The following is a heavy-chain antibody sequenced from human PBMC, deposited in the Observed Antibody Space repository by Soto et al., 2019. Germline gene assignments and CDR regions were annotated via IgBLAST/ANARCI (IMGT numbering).Heavy chain of an antibody. CDR1: GFTFSSYA. Sequence: EVQLLESGGGLVQPGGSLRLSCAASGFTFSSYAMSWVRQAPGKGLEWVSAISGSGGSTYYADSVKGRFTISRDNSKNALYLQMSSLRAEDTAVYYCANPPGELVLDIWGQGTMVTVSS. V-gene: IGHV3-23*01. D-gene: IGHD1-1*01. CDR2: ISGSGGST. CDR3: ANPPGELVLDI. J-gene: IGHJ3*02.